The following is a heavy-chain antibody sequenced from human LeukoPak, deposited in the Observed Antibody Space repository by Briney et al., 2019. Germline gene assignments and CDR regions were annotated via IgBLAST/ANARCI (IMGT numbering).Heavy chain of an antibody. CDR3: ARHAITSLGRVHHDAFDI. J-gene: IGHJ3*02. Sequence: SQTLSLTCTVSGGSISSGGYYWSWIRQPPGEGLEWIGYIYHDGSTYYNPSLTSRVTISVDKSKNQFSLKLSSVTAADTAVYYCARHAITSLGRVHHDAFDIWGQGTMVTVSS. V-gene: IGHV4-30-2*01. D-gene: IGHD3-10*01. CDR2: IYHDGST. CDR1: GGSISSGGYY.